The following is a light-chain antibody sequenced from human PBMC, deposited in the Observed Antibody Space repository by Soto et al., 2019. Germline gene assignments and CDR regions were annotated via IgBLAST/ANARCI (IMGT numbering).Light chain of an antibody. CDR1: QSVGTY. CDR2: DAS. CDR3: QQRSNWPGT. J-gene: IGKJ3*01. Sequence: EIVLTQSPATLSLSPGDRATLSCRASQSVGTYLAWYQHKPGQAPTLLIYDASKRATGIPARFSGSGSGTDFSLTISSLEPEDFTVYYCQQRSNWPGTFGPGTKVDIK. V-gene: IGKV3-11*01.